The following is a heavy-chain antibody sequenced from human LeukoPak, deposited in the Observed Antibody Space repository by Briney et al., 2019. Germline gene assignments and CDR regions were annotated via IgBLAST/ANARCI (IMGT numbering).Heavy chain of an antibody. J-gene: IGHJ6*02. V-gene: IGHV1-69*13. Sequence: ASVKVSCKASGDTFSSYAISWVRQAPGQGLEWMGGIIPIFGTTNYAQKFQGRVTLTADESTSTAYMELSSLRSEDTAVYYCARELKEGVVVVTAAMGDYYYYGMDVWGQGTTVTVSS. CDR1: GDTFSSYA. CDR2: IIPIFGTT. CDR3: ARELKEGVVVVTAAMGDYYYYGMDV. D-gene: IGHD2-2*01.